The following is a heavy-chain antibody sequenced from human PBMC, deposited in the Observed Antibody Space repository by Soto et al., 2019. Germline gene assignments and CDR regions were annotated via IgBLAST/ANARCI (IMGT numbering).Heavy chain of an antibody. V-gene: IGHV3-23*01. CDR2: IAVSSGAT. Sequence: EVQLLESGRGLVQPGGSLRLSCAASGFTFSSCAMSWVRQAPGKGLEWVSAIAVSSGATYYADSVTGRFTISRDNSENTVYLQLSSLRAEDTAIYYCAKLPAPYGAHGYAYPYLDLWGRGTLVSVSS. CDR1: GFTFSSCA. J-gene: IGHJ2*01. CDR3: AKLPAPYGAHGYAYPYLDL. D-gene: IGHD4-17*01.